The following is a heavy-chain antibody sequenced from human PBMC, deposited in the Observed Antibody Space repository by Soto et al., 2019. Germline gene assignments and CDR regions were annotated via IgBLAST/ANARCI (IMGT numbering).Heavy chain of an antibody. CDR1: GYTFTSYY. D-gene: IGHD6-13*01. CDR2: INPSGGST. CDR3: ARDVRLRYSSSQSCGMDV. Sequence: GASVKVSCKASGYTFTSYYMHWVRQAPGQGLEWMGIINPSGGSTSYAQKFQGRVTMTRDTSTSTVHMELSSLRSEDTAVYYCARDVRLRYSSSQSCGMDVWGQGTTVTVSS. J-gene: IGHJ6*02. V-gene: IGHV1-46*01.